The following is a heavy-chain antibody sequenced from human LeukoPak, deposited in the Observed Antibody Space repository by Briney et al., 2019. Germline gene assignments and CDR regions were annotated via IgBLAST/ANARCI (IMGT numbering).Heavy chain of an antibody. J-gene: IGHJ4*02. D-gene: IGHD2-8*01. CDR2: ISAYNGNT. V-gene: IGHV1-18*01. Sequence: AASVKVSCKASGYTFTSYGISWVRQAPGQGLEWMGWISAYNGNTNYAQKLLGRVTMTTDTSTSTAYMELSSLRSEDTAVYYCARQEARDYLYEGLDYWGQGTLVTVSS. CDR3: ARQEARDYLYEGLDY. CDR1: GYTFTSYG.